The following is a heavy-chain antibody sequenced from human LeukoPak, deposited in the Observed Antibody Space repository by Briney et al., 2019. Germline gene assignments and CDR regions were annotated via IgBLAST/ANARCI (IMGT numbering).Heavy chain of an antibody. CDR1: GYTFTSYA. D-gene: IGHD2-21*01. CDR3: ARDYSINYFDY. J-gene: IGHJ4*02. V-gene: IGHV7-4-1*02. Sequence: GASVKVSCKASGYTFTSYAMNWVRQAPGQGLEWMGWINTNTGNPTYAQGFAGRFVFSLDTSVSTASLQTSSLKAEDTAVYYGARDYSINYFDYWVQGTLVTVSS. CDR2: INTNTGNP.